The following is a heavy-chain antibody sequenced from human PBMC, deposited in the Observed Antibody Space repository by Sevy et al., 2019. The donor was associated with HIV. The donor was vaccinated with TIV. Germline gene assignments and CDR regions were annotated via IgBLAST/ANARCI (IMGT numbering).Heavy chain of an antibody. V-gene: IGHV6-1*01. Sequence: SQTLSLTCAISGDSVSSNSAAWTWISQSPSRGLEWLGRTYYRSQWYNDYAVSVKSRITINPDTSKNQFSLQLNSVTPEDTAVYYCARDPRSSGWYIPYYFDYWGQGTLVTVSS. CDR3: ARDPRSSGWYIPYYFDY. CDR1: GDSVSSNSAA. CDR2: TYYRSQWYN. D-gene: IGHD6-19*01. J-gene: IGHJ4*02.